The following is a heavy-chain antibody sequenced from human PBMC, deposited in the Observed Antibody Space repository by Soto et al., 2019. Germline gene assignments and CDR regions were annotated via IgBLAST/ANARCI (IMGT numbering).Heavy chain of an antibody. D-gene: IGHD1-26*01. CDR1: GYTFTGHY. CDR2: IGPESGAT. J-gene: IGHJ4*02. CDR3: GRGRSGQIVVFY. Sequence: QVQLVQSGAEVKKPGASVKVSCKASGYTFTGHYIHWVRQAPEQGPEWMGEIGPESGATRYAEKFQGRVTMTLDTSITTFYMELKNLSPDDPAVYYCGRGRSGQIVVFYWGQGTPVTVSS. V-gene: IGHV1-2*02.